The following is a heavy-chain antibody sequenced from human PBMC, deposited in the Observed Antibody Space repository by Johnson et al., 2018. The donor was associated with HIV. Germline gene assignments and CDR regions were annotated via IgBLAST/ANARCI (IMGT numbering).Heavy chain of an antibody. Sequence: VQLVESGGGVVQPGGSLRLSCAASGFIVRSNYMNWVRQAPGKGLEWVSVIYSGGDTYYSDSVMGRFTISRDTSKNTLYLQMNSLRGEDTAVYYCTRVSSNSLALDIWGQGTLVTVSS. V-gene: IGHV3-66*01. CDR3: TRVSSNSLALDI. CDR1: GFIVRSNY. J-gene: IGHJ3*02. D-gene: IGHD2-2*01. CDR2: IYSGGDT.